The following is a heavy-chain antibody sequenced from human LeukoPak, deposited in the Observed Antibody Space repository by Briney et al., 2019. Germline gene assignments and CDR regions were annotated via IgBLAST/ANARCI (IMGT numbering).Heavy chain of an antibody. Sequence: SETLSLTCTVSGGSISSGSYYWSWIRQPAGKGLEWIGRIYTSGSTHYNPSLKSRVTISVDTSKNQFSLKLSSVTAADTAVYYCARGTYYYDSSGYPFDYWGQGTLVTVSS. CDR2: IYTSGST. D-gene: IGHD3-22*01. CDR3: ARGTYYYDSSGYPFDY. J-gene: IGHJ4*02. V-gene: IGHV4-61*02. CDR1: GGSISSGSYY.